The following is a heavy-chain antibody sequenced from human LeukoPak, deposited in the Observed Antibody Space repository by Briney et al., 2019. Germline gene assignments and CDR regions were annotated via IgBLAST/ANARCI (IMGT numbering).Heavy chain of an antibody. J-gene: IGHJ4*02. Sequence: GRSLRLSCAASGFTFSSYAMHWVRQAPGKGLEWVAVISYDGSNKYYADSVKGRFTISRDNSKNTLYLQMNSLRAEDTAVYYCARGGSGWSYWGQGTLATVSS. V-gene: IGHV3-30*01. D-gene: IGHD6-19*01. CDR2: ISYDGSNK. CDR1: GFTFSSYA. CDR3: ARGGSGWSY.